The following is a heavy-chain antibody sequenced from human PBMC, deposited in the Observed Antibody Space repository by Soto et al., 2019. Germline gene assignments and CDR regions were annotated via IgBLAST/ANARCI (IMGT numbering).Heavy chain of an antibody. V-gene: IGHV3-23*01. CDR3: AGHGGYSY. D-gene: IGHD2-15*01. CDR1: GFTLRTNG. Sequence: GSLRLSCAATGFTLRTNGMSWFRQAPGKGLEWVSSILGSGGDTYYADSLKGRFTISRGDSKNTLYLQLNSLGAEDTALYYCAGHGGYSYSGPGTMVTVYS. J-gene: IGHJ4*02. CDR2: ILGSGGDT.